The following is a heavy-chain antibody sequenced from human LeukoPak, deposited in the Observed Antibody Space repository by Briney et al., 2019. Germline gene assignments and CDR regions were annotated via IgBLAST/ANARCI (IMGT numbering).Heavy chain of an antibody. CDR3: ARDQWLNWFDP. V-gene: IGHV4-34*01. D-gene: IGHD6-19*01. J-gene: IGHJ5*02. Sequence: PSETLSLTCAVYGGSFSGYYWSWIRQPPGKGLEWIGEINHSGSTNYNPSLKSRVTISVDTSKNQFSLKLNSVTAADAAMYYCARDQWLNWFDPWGQGTLVTVSS. CDR2: INHSGST. CDR1: GGSFSGYY.